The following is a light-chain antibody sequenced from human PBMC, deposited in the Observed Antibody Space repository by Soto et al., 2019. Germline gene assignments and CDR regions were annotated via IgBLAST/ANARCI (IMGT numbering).Light chain of an antibody. CDR3: SSYTTARTYV. CDR2: EVT. CDR1: SSDVGGYDY. Sequence: QSVLTQPASVSVSPGQSITISCTGTSSDVGGYDYVSWYQQHPDKAPKFLIYEVTNRPSGVSHRFSGSKSGNTASLTISGLQAEDEADYYCSSYTTARTYVFGTGTKVNVL. V-gene: IGLV2-14*01. J-gene: IGLJ1*01.